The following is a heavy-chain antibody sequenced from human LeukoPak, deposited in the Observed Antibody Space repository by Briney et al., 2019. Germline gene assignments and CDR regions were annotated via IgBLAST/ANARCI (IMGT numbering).Heavy chain of an antibody. J-gene: IGHJ6*02. Sequence: PGGSLRLSCAASGFTVSSNYMSWVRQAPGKGLEWVSLIYSGGKTYYADSVQGRFGISRDNSKNTVYLQMRAEDTAVYYCARDRSKIEYCGGDCGMDVWGQGTTVTVSS. CDR1: GFTVSSNY. CDR3: ARDRSKIEYCGGDCGMDV. CDR2: IYSGGKT. V-gene: IGHV3-53*01. D-gene: IGHD2-21*01.